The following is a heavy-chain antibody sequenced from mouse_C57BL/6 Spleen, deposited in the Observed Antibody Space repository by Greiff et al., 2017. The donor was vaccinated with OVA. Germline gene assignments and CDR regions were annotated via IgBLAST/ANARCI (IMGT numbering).Heavy chain of an antibody. CDR1: GYTFTDYN. Sequence: EVQLQQSGPELVKPGASVKMSCKASGYTFTDYNMHWVKQSHGKSLEWIGYINPNNGGTSYNQKFKGKATLTVNKSSSTAYMELRSLTSEDSAVYYCARCRRSDYDYDGAAGYAMDYWGQGTSVTVSS. CDR3: ARCRRSDYDYDGAAGYAMDY. D-gene: IGHD2-4*01. CDR2: INPNNGGT. V-gene: IGHV1-22*01. J-gene: IGHJ4*01.